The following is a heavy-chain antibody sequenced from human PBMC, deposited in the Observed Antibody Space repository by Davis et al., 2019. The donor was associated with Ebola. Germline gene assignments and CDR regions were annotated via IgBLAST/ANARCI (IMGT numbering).Heavy chain of an antibody. CDR1: GFTFSSYA. J-gene: IGHJ5*02. D-gene: IGHD6-19*01. Sequence: GESLKISCAASGFTFSSYAMSWVRQAPGKGLEWVSGISGSGDSTYYADSVKGRFTISRDNSKNTLYLQMNSLRAEDTAVYYCAKGYSSGWFPWFDPWGQGTLVTVSS. CDR3: AKGYSSGWFPWFDP. V-gene: IGHV3-23*01. CDR2: ISGSGDST.